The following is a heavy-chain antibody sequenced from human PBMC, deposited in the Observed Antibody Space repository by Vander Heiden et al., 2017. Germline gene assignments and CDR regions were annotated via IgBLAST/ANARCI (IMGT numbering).Heavy chain of an antibody. J-gene: IGHJ1*01. D-gene: IGHD6-19*01. CDR3: TKEASSAYEH. V-gene: IGHV3-48*02. CDR1: GFIFSSYN. CDR2: ISSSSRTI. Sequence: EVQLEESGGGSVQPGGSLRLPCSASGFIFSSYNMHWVRQDPGKGLEWVSYISSSSRTIYYADSVKGRFTISRDNAKNSLYLQMNSLRDEDTAVYYCTKEASSAYEHWGQGTLATVSS.